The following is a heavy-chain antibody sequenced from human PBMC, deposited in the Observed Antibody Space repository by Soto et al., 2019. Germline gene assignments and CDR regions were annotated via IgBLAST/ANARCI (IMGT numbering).Heavy chain of an antibody. V-gene: IGHV4-31*03. Sequence: SETLSLTCTVSGGSISSGGYYWSWIRQHPGKGLEWIGYIYYSGSTYYNPSLKSRVTISVDTSKNQFSLKLSSVTAADTAVYYCARVGSGSYQYYFDYWGQGTLVTVSS. CDR3: ARVGSGSYQYYFDY. CDR1: GGSISSGGYY. J-gene: IGHJ4*02. D-gene: IGHD3-10*01. CDR2: IYYSGST.